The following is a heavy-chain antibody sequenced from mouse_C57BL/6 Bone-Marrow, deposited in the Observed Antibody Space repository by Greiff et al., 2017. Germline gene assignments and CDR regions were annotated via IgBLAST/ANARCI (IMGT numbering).Heavy chain of an antibody. D-gene: IGHD1-1*01. CDR3: ARWGITPWFAY. CDR2: IDPSDSYT. Sequence: QSGAELVMPGASVKLSCKASGYTFTSYWMHWVKQRPGQGLEWIGEIDPSDSYTNYNQKFKGKSTLTVDKSSSTAYMQLSSLTSEDSAVYYCARWGITPWFAYWGQGTLVTVSA. J-gene: IGHJ3*01. V-gene: IGHV1-69*01. CDR1: GYTFTSYW.